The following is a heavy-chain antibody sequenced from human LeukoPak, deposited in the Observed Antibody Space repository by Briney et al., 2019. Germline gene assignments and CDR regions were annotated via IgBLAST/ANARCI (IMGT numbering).Heavy chain of an antibody. J-gene: IGHJ6*02. D-gene: IGHD3-9*01. CDR1: AFTFSSYG. Sequence: GGSLRLSCAASAFTFSSYGMHWVRQAPGKGLEWVALISYDGSNKYYTDSVKGRFTISRDNSKNTMYLQINSLGAEDTAVYFCARDRDILTGFYYYGMGVWGQGTTVTVSS. V-gene: IGHV3-30*03. CDR2: ISYDGSNK. CDR3: ARDRDILTGFYYYGMGV.